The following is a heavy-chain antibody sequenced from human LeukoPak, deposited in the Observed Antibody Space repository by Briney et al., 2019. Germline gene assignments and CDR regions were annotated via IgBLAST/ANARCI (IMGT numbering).Heavy chain of an antibody. CDR1: GGSITNYY. Sequence: PSETLSLTCTVSGGSITNYYWSWIRQPPGKGLEWIGFIYYSGSTNYNPSLKSRVTISVDTSKNHFSLKLSSVTAADTAVYYCARGRLRYFDWLSDFDYWGQGTLVTVSS. CDR3: ARGRLRYFDWLSDFDY. D-gene: IGHD3-9*01. V-gene: IGHV4-59*08. CDR2: IYYSGST. J-gene: IGHJ4*02.